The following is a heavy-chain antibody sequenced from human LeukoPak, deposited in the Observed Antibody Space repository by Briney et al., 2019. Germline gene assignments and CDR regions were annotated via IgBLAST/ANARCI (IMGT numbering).Heavy chain of an antibody. Sequence: SGGSLRLSCAASGFTFDDYAMHWVRQAPGKGLEWVSGISWNSGSIGYADSVKGRFTISRDNAKNSLYLQMNSLRAEDTALYYCAKGRDKYQLLSKNWFDPWGQGTLVTVS. CDR3: AKGRDKYQLLSKNWFDP. D-gene: IGHD2-2*01. CDR2: ISWNSGSI. CDR1: GFTFDDYA. V-gene: IGHV3-9*01. J-gene: IGHJ5*02.